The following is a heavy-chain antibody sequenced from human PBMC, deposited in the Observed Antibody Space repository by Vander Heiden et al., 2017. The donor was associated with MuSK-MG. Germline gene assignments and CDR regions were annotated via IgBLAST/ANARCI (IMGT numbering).Heavy chain of an antibody. CDR3: AKFAREDCRGDCYSGWYFDL. Sequence: EVQLVESGGGLVQPGGSLRLSCAASGFIFTNYAMSWVRQAPGKELQWVSAISVSGGGTDYTDSVKGRFTVSRDNSKNTLFLQMNNLRAEDTAVYYCAKFAREDCRGDCYSGWYFDLWGRGTLVAVSS. J-gene: IGHJ2*01. CDR2: ISVSGGGT. V-gene: IGHV3-23*04. CDR1: GFIFTNYA. D-gene: IGHD2-21*02.